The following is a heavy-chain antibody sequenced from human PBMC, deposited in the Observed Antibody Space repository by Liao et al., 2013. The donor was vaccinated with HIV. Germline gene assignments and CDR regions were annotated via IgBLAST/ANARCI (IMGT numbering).Heavy chain of an antibody. V-gene: IGHV4-34*01. J-gene: IGHJ5*02. CDR2: INHSGST. CDR3: ARGVWFDP. Sequence: QVQLQQWGAGLLKPSETLSLTCAVYGGSFSGYYWSWIRQPPGKGLEWIGEINHSGSTNYNPSLKSRVTISVDTSNNQFSLKLSSVTAADTAVYYCARGVWFDPWGQGTPGHRLL. CDR1: GGSFSGYY.